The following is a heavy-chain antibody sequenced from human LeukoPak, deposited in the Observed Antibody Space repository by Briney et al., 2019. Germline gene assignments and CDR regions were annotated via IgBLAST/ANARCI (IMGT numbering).Heavy chain of an antibody. CDR3: VRAGRWLQSSFDY. Sequence: GGSLRLSCAASGFTFSNYWMSWVRQAPGKGLEWVANIKHDGGDKHYVDSVKGRFTISRDNAKNTLYLQMNSLRVEDTAVYYCVRAGRWLQSSFDYWGQGTLVTVSS. J-gene: IGHJ4*02. CDR1: GFTFSNYW. CDR2: IKHDGGDK. D-gene: IGHD5-24*01. V-gene: IGHV3-7*01.